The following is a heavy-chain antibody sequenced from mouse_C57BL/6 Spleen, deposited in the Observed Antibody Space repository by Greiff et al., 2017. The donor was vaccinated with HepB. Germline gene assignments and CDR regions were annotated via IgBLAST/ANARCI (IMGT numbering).Heavy chain of an antibody. J-gene: IGHJ2*01. D-gene: IGHD1-1*01. CDR2: IYPGDGDT. CDR3: ARWITTVVDSDY. CDR1: GYAFSSSW. Sequence: VQGVESGPELVKPGASVKISCKASGYAFSSSWMNWVKQRPGKGLEWIGRIYPGDGDTNYNGKFKGKATLTADKSSSTAYMQLSSLTSEDSAVYFCARWITTVVDSDYWGQGTTLTVSS. V-gene: IGHV1-82*01.